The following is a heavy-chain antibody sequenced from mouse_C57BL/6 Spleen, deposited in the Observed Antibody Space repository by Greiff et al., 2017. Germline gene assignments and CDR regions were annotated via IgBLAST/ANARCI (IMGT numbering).Heavy chain of an antibody. CDR3: TIFYGGYFPFAY. V-gene: IGHV1-15*01. J-gene: IGHJ3*01. D-gene: IGHD2-3*01. CDR2: IDPETGGT. Sequence: VQLQQSGAELVRPGASVTLSCKASGYTFTDYEMHWVKQTPVHGLEWIGAIDPETGGTAYNQKFKGKAILTADKSSSTAYMELRSLTSEDSAVYYCTIFYGGYFPFAYWGQGTLVTVSA. CDR1: GYTFTDYE.